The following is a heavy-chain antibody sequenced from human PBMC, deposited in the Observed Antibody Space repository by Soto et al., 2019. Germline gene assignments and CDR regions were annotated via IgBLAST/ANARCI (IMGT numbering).Heavy chain of an antibody. V-gene: IGHV3-30-3*01. CDR2: ISYDGSNK. CDR1: GFTFSSYA. J-gene: IGHJ6*02. D-gene: IGHD6-13*01. CDR3: ARAFIGSSWYSHVYYSYGMDV. Sequence: QVQLVESGGGVVQPGRSLRLSCAASGFTFSSYAMHWVRQAPGKGLEWVAVISYDGSNKYYADSVKGRFTISRDNSKNTLYLQMNSLRAEDTAVYYCARAFIGSSWYSHVYYSYGMDVWGQGTTVTVS.